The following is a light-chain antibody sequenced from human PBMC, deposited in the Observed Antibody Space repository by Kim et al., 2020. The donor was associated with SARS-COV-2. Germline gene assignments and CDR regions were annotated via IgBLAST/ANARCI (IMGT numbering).Light chain of an antibody. J-gene: IGKJ1*01. CDR3: LQDYTYPWT. CDR2: AAS. V-gene: IGKV1-6*01. Sequence: ASVGDKVTITCRASQGIRNALGWYQQKPGKAPKVLIAAASILQSGVPSRFSGSGSGTDFTLTINSLQPEDFATYYCLQDYTYPWTFGQGTKVDIK. CDR1: QGIRNA.